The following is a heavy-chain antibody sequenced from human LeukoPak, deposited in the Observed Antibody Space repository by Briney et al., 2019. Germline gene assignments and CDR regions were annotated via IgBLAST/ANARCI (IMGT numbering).Heavy chain of an antibody. D-gene: IGHD6-19*01. Sequence: GGSLRLSCAASGFTFSSYGMHWVRQAPGKGLEWVAFIRYDGSNKYYADSVKGRFTISSDNSKNTLYLQMNSLRAEDTAVYYCAKDGYSSGWYSGYFDYWGQGTLVTVSS. CDR2: IRYDGSNK. CDR3: AKDGYSSGWYSGYFDY. CDR1: GFTFSSYG. J-gene: IGHJ4*02. V-gene: IGHV3-30*02.